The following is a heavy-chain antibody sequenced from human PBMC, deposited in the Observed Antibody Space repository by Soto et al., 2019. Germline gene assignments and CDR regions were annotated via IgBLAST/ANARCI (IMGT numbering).Heavy chain of an antibody. V-gene: IGHV3-21*01. CDR2: ISSSSGYI. CDR3: ARGRVAARPPDAFDI. D-gene: IGHD6-6*01. J-gene: IGHJ3*02. Sequence: GGSLRLSXAASGFTFNIYTMNWVRQAPGKGLEWVSCISSSSGYIYYGDSVKGRFTISRDNAKNSLYLQMNSLRAEDTAVYYCARGRVAARPPDAFDIWGQGTMVTVSS. CDR1: GFTFNIYT.